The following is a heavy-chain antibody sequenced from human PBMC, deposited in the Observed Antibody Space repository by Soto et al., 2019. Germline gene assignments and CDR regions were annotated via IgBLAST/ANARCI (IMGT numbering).Heavy chain of an antibody. D-gene: IGHD4-17*01. V-gene: IGHV4-30-2*01. Sequence: QLQLQESGSGLVEPSQTLSLTCAVSGGSISGGGYSWSWIRQPPGKGLEWIGYIHHSGSTYYDPTLKSRVTLSVDMSKNQFSLKLSSVTAADTAVYYCARSQTTVASYGYWGQGARGSVSS. CDR1: GGSISGGGYS. CDR3: ARSQTTVASYGY. J-gene: IGHJ4*02. CDR2: IHHSGST.